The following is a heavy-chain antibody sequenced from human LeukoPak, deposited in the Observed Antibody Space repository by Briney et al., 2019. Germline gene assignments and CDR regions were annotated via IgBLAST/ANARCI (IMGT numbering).Heavy chain of an antibody. CDR1: GFMFSNYE. CDR2: ISYSSSYI. D-gene: IGHD1-26*01. CDR3: ASLVGATTKPDSDH. Sequence: GGSLRLSCAASGFMFSNYEMNWVRQAPGKGLEWVSSISYSSSYIYYADSVKGRFTISRDNAESSLYLQTNSLRVEDTAVYYCASLVGATTKPDSDHWGQGTLVTVSS. J-gene: IGHJ4*02. V-gene: IGHV3-21*01.